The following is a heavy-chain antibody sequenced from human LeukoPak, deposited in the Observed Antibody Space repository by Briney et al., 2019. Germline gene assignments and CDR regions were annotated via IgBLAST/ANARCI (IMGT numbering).Heavy chain of an antibody. CDR2: IWYDGSNK. CDR3: ARDVSSSGIDY. V-gene: IGHV3-33*01. CDR1: GFTFSSYG. J-gene: IGHJ4*02. D-gene: IGHD6-19*01. Sequence: PGRSLRLSCAASGFTFSSYGMHWARQAPGKGLGWVAVIWYDGSNKYYADSVKGRFTISRDNSKNTLYLQMNSLRAEDTAVYYCARDVSSSGIDYWGQGTLVTVSS.